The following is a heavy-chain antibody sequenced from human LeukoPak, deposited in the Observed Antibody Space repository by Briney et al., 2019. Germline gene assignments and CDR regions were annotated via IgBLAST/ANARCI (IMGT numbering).Heavy chain of an antibody. Sequence: ASVKFSCKASGYTFTDYYMHWVRQAPGQGLEWMGWINPNSGGTNFAQKFQGRVAMTRDTSISTAYLELGSLRSDDTAVYFCARARWQLVTYFDSWGQGTLVTVSS. V-gene: IGHV1-2*02. D-gene: IGHD6-6*01. CDR2: INPNSGGT. CDR1: GYTFTDYY. CDR3: ARARWQLVTYFDS. J-gene: IGHJ4*02.